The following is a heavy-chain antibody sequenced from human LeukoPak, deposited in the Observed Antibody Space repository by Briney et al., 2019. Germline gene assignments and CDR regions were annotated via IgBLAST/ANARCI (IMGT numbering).Heavy chain of an antibody. CDR1: GFTFSSYA. CDR3: AKPRLKSGYYLFDY. D-gene: IGHD3-22*01. CDR2: ISCSGGST. J-gene: IGHJ4*02. Sequence: GGSLRLSCAASGFTFSSYAMSWVRQAPGKGLEWVSAISCSGGSTYYADSVKGRFTISRDNSKNTLYLQMNSLRAEDTAVYYCAKPRLKSGYYLFDYWGQGTLVTVSS. V-gene: IGHV3-23*01.